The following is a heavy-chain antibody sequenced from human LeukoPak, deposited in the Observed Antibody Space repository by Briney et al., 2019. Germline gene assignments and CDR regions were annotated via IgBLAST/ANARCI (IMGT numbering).Heavy chain of an antibody. Sequence: SETLSLTCTVSGGSISIYYWNWIRQPPGKGLEWIGNIQYNGSTNYNPSLKSRVTILLDTSKNQFSLKLNSVTAADTAVYYCARDWELGHWGQGTLVTVS. CDR3: ARDWELGH. D-gene: IGHD1-1*01. J-gene: IGHJ5*02. V-gene: IGHV4-59*01. CDR1: GGSISIYY. CDR2: IQYNGST.